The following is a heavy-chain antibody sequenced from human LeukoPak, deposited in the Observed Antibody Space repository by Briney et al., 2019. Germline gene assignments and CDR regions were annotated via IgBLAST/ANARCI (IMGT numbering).Heavy chain of an antibody. CDR3: VASSWAYYFDY. CDR2: INSDGSSI. V-gene: IGHV3-74*01. CDR1: GFTFSSYW. J-gene: IGHJ4*02. Sequence: PGGSLRLSCAASGFTFSSYWMHWVRQAPGKGLVWVSRINSDGSSISYADSVKGRFTISRDNAKNSQYLQMNSLRVEDTAVYYCVASSWAYYFDYWGQGTLVTVSS. D-gene: IGHD6-13*01.